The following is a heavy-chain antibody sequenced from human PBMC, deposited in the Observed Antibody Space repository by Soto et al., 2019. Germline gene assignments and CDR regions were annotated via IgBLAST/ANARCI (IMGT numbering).Heavy chain of an antibody. CDR1: GHTFTTYY. J-gene: IGHJ4*02. Sequence: GASVKVSCKASGHTFTTYYMHWVRQAPGQGLEWMGIINPSGGGTSYARKFQGRVTMTRDTSTSTVYLELGSLISEDTAVYYCARGREIAVAGTTHFDYWGQGTLVTVSS. D-gene: IGHD6-19*01. CDR2: INPSGGGT. CDR3: ARGREIAVAGTTHFDY. V-gene: IGHV1-46*01.